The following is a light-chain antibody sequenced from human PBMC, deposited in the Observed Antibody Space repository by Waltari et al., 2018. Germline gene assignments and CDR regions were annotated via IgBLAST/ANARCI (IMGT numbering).Light chain of an antibody. V-gene: IGKV1-39*01. J-gene: IGKJ1*01. Sequence: DIQMTQSPSSLSASVGDRVTIACRPSQTIRTFLNWYQKKPGTAPKLLIYGASSLQSGVPSRFSGSVSGTEFTLTITSLHPEDFATYYCQQTYSAPWTFGQGTKVEIK. CDR1: QTIRTF. CDR2: GAS. CDR3: QQTYSAPWT.